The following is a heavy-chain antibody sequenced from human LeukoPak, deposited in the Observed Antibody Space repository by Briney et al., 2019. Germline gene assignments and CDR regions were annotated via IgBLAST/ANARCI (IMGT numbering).Heavy chain of an antibody. CDR2: ISSSGSTI. J-gene: IGHJ3*02. D-gene: IGHD2-2*01. CDR1: GFTFSSYA. V-gene: IGHV3-23*01. CDR3: AKFEPSMPWTTFDT. Sequence: GGSLRLSCAASGFTFSSYAMSWVRQAPGKGLEWVSYISSSGSTIYYAESVKGRFTISRDNSKNTLYLQMNSLRAEDTAVYYCAKFEPSMPWTTFDTWGQGTMVTVSS.